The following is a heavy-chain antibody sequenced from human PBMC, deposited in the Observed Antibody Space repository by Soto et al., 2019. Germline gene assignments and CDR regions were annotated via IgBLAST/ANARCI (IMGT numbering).Heavy chain of an antibody. J-gene: IGHJ4*02. Sequence: QLQLQESGPGLVKPSETLSLTCTVSGGSISSSSYYWGWIRQPPGKGLEWIGSIYYSGSTYYNPSLKSRVTISVDTSKNQFSLKLSSVTAADTAVYYCARSSGSRIPIDYWGQGTLVTVSS. V-gene: IGHV4-39*01. D-gene: IGHD3-10*01. CDR1: GGSISSSSYY. CDR2: IYYSGST. CDR3: ARSSGSRIPIDY.